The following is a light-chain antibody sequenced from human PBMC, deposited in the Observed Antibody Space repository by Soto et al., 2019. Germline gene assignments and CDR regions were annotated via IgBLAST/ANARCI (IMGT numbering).Light chain of an antibody. J-gene: IGKJ1*01. CDR2: QNS. Sequence: IVLTQSPATLSSFPGDRVTLSCRASQYINTSLAWFQQIPGQAPRLLIHQNSIRAAGIPPRLSASGTGPEFTLTISDVQPEDFAVYYCHQHQTWPRTFGQGTKVAIK. V-gene: IGKV3-11*01. CDR1: QYINTS. CDR3: HQHQTWPRT.